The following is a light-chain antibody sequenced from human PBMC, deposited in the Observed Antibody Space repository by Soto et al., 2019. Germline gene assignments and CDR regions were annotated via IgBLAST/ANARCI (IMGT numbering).Light chain of an antibody. CDR1: SSDVGGYNY. J-gene: IGLJ1*01. CDR2: DVS. V-gene: IGLV2-8*01. Sequence: QSALTQPPSASGSPGQSVTISCTGTSSDVGGYNYVSWYQHHPGKAPKLMIYDVSKRPSGVPDRFSGSKSGNTASLTVSGLQAEDEAEYYCSSYGGSNNYVFGSGTKLTVL. CDR3: SSYGGSNNYV.